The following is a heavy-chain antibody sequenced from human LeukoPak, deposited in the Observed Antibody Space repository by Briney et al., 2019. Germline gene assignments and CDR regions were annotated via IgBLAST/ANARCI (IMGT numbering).Heavy chain of an antibody. D-gene: IGHD4-17*01. CDR3: ARHLGDDYGDFPRSTYGMDV. V-gene: IGHV5-51*01. Sequence: GESLKISCKGSGYSFTSYWIGWVRQMPGKGLEWMGIIYPGDSDTRYSPSFQGQVTISADKSISTAYLQWSSLKASDTAMYYCARHLGDDYGDFPRSTYGMDVWGQGTTVTVSS. CDR1: GYSFTSYW. J-gene: IGHJ6*02. CDR2: IYPGDSDT.